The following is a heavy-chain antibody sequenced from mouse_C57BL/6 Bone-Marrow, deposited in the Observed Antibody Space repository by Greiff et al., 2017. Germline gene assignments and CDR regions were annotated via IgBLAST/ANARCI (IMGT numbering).Heavy chain of an antibody. CDR2: IYPGSGNT. J-gene: IGHJ3*01. V-gene: IGHV1-66*01. CDR3: AGSMVTRAWFAY. CDR1: GYSFTSYY. D-gene: IGHD2-2*01. Sequence: VQLQQSGPELVKPGASVKISCKASGYSFTSYYIHWVKQRPGQGLEWIGWIYPGSGNTKYNEKFKGKATLTADTSSSTAYMQLSSLTSEDSAVYYCAGSMVTRAWFAYWGQGTLVTVSA.